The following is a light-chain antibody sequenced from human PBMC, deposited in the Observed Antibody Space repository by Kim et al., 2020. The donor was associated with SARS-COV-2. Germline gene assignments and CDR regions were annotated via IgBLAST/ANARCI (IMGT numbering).Light chain of an antibody. V-gene: IGKV1-17*01. CDR1: QDIRND. CDR2: GAS. Sequence: DIQMTQSPSSLSASVGDRVTITCRASQDIRNDLGWYQQNPGRAPKRLIYGASSLQSGVPSRFSGSGSGTEFTLTLSSLQPEDFATYFCLQNNTDPGTFGQGTRLEIK. CDR3: LQNNTDPGT. J-gene: IGKJ5*01.